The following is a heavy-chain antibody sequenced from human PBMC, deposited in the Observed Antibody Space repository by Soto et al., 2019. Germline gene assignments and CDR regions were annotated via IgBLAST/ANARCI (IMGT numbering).Heavy chain of an antibody. J-gene: IGHJ6*02. CDR3: AKDRKVHYYGSGSYPDDMDG. D-gene: IGHD3-10*01. CDR2: ASGSGGST. CDR1: GFTFSSYA. Sequence: EVQLLESGGGLVQPGGSLRLSCAASGFTFSSYAMSWVRQAPGKGLEWVSAASGSGGSTYYADSVKGRFTVSRDNSKNTLYLQMNTLRAEDTAVYYCAKDRKVHYYGSGSYPDDMDGWGQGTTVTVSS. V-gene: IGHV3-23*01.